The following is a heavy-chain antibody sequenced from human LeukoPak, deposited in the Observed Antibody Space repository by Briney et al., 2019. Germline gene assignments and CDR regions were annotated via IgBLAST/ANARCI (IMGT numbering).Heavy chain of an antibody. CDR2: IRYDGSNK. V-gene: IGHV3-30*02. D-gene: IGHD3-22*01. CDR1: GFTFSSYG. CDR3: ARDSGDYYDSSGYFDI. J-gene: IGHJ3*02. Sequence: GGSLRLSCAASGFTFSSYGMHWVRQAPGKGLEWVAFIRYDGSNKYYADSVKGRFTISRDNSKNTLYLQMNSLRAEDTAVYYCARDSGDYYDSSGYFDIWGQGTMVTVSS.